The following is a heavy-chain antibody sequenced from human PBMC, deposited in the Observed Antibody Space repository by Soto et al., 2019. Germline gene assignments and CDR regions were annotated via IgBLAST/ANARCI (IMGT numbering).Heavy chain of an antibody. V-gene: IGHV3-72*01. CDR2: IKNKANSYTT. J-gene: IGHJ4*02. Sequence: VQLVESGGGLVQPGGSLRLSCAASRFIFSDHYMDWVRQAPGKGLEWVGRIKNKANSYTTEYAASVKGRFTISRDDSKNSLYLQMNSLKTEDTAVYYCTRISLVGATGGRYFDYWGQGTLLTVSS. D-gene: IGHD1-26*01. CDR3: TRISLVGATGGRYFDY. CDR1: RFIFSDHY.